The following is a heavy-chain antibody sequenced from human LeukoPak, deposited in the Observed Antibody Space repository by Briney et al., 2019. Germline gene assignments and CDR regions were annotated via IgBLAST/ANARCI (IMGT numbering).Heavy chain of an antibody. D-gene: IGHD1-20*01. CDR1: GFTFSTYS. CDR2: ISSSSSTV. J-gene: IGHJ4*02. Sequence: GGSLSLSCAASGFTFSTYSMSWVRQAPRKGLEWVSYISSSSSTVYYADSVKGRFTISRDNAKNSLHLEANSLRDEDTAVFYCARLSGRSFDYWGQGTLVTVSS. V-gene: IGHV3-48*02. CDR3: ARLSGRSFDY.